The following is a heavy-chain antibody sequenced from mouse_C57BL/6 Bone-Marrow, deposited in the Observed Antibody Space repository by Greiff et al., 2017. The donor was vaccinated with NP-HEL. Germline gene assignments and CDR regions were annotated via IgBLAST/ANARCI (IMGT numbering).Heavy chain of an antibody. V-gene: IGHV1-61*01. CDR2: IYPSDSET. Sequence: VQLQQSGAELVRPGSSVKLSCKASGYTFTSYWMDWVKQRPGQGLEWIGNIYPSDSETHYNQKFKDKATLTVDKSSSTAYMQLSSLTSEDSAVYYCARRYYGSSSPFAYWGQGTLVTVSA. CDR3: ARRYYGSSSPFAY. D-gene: IGHD1-1*01. CDR1: GYTFTSYW. J-gene: IGHJ3*01.